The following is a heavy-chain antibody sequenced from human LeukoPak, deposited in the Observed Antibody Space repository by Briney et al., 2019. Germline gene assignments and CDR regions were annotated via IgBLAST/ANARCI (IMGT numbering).Heavy chain of an antibody. CDR1: GYSISSGYY. V-gene: IGHV4-38-2*02. CDR2: IYHSGST. J-gene: IGHJ4*02. Sequence: SETLSLTCTVSGYSISSGYYWGWIRQPPGKGLEWIGSIYHSGSTYYNPSLKSRVTISVDTSKNQFSLKLNSVTPEDTAVYYCARALRGAYDYWGQGTLVTVSS. CDR3: ARALRGAYDY. D-gene: IGHD3-10*01.